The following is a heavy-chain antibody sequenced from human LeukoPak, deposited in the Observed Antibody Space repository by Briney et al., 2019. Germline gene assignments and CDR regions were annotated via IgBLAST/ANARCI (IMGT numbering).Heavy chain of an antibody. J-gene: IGHJ4*02. Sequence: PXGSLRLSCGASGFTFSSYWMHWVRQAPGKGLVWISRINSDGSTTNYADSVKGRFTISRDNAKNTLYLQMNSLRAEDTAVYYCARGNYYGQDYWGQGTLVTVSS. CDR2: INSDGSTT. CDR1: GFTFSSYW. CDR3: ARGNYYGQDY. V-gene: IGHV3-74*01. D-gene: IGHD3-10*01.